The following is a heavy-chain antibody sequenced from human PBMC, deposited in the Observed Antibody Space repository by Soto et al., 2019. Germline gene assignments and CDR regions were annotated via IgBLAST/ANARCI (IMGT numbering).Heavy chain of an antibody. CDR3: ARDQDPMTMVRGYPPAPFDY. V-gene: IGHV1-69*13. J-gene: IGHJ4*02. D-gene: IGHD3-10*01. Sequence: GASVKVSCKASGGTFSSYAISWVRQAPGQGLEWMGGIIPIFGTANYAQKFQGRVTITADESTSTAYMELSSLRSEDTAVYYCARDQDPMTMVRGYPPAPFDYWGQGTLVTVSS. CDR2: IIPIFGTA. CDR1: GGTFSSYA.